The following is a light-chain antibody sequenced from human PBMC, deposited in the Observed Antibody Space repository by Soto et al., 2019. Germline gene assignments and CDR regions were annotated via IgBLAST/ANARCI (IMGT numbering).Light chain of an antibody. CDR1: LTMNNN. CDR3: QQYNERPPWT. Sequence: EIVMTQSPATLSVSPGESVTLSCRASLTMNNNIAWYQHKPGQAPRLLIFGASCRATGVPGRFSGSGFGTEFTISISSLQSEDFAVYYCQQYNERPPWTFGQGTTVEMK. CDR2: GAS. J-gene: IGKJ1*01. V-gene: IGKV3-15*01.